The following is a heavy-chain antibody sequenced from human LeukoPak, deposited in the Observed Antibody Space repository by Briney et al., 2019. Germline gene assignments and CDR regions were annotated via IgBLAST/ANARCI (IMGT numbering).Heavy chain of an antibody. CDR3: ARETSIAARDWFDP. CDR1: GFTFSSYW. D-gene: IGHD6-6*01. V-gene: IGHV3-7*01. Sequence: PGGSLRLSWAASGFTFSSYWMSWVRQAPGKGLEGVANIKQDGSEKYYVDSVKGRFTISRDNAKNSLYLLMNSLRAEDTAVYYCARETSIAARDWFDPWGQGTLVTVSS. CDR2: IKQDGSEK. J-gene: IGHJ5*02.